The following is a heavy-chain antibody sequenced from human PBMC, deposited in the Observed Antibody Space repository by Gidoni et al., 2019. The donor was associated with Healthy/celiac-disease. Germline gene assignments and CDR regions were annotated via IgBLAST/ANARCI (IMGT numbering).Heavy chain of an antibody. Sequence: EVQLVQSGAEVKKPGESLKISCKGSGYSFTSYWIGWVRQMPGNGLEWMGIIYPGDSDTRYSPSFQGQVTISADKSISTAYLQWSSLKASDTAMYYCARQRSHIAAAGDFDYWGQGTLVTVSS. CDR2: IYPGDSDT. CDR1: GYSFTSYW. CDR3: ARQRSHIAAAGDFDY. J-gene: IGHJ4*02. D-gene: IGHD6-13*01. V-gene: IGHV5-51*01.